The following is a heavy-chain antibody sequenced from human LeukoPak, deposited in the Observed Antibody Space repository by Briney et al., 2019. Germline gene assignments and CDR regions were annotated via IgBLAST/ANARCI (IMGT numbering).Heavy chain of an antibody. CDR2: IYYSGST. CDR1: GGSISSGGYY. Sequence: SQTLSLTCTVSGGSISSGGYYWSWIRQHPGKGLEWIGYIYYSGSTYYNPSLKSRVTISVDTSKNQFSLELTSVTAADTAVYYCARVGSGSGSSLLDYWGQGTLVTVSS. V-gene: IGHV4-31*03. CDR3: ARVGSGSGSSLLDY. J-gene: IGHJ4*02. D-gene: IGHD3-10*01.